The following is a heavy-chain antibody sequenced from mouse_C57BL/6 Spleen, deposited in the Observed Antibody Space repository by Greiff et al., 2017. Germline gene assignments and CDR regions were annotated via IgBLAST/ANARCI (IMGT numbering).Heavy chain of an antibody. CDR2: ISSGSSTI. D-gene: IGHD2-3*01. CDR1: GFTFSDYG. V-gene: IGHV5-17*01. J-gene: IGHJ4*01. CDR3: ARPLYDGYYPYYAMDY. Sequence: EVKLVESGGGLVKPGGSLKLSCAASGFTFSDYGMHWVRQAPEKGLEWVAYISSGSSTIYYADTVKGRFTSSRDNAKNTLFLQMTSLRSEDTAMYYCARPLYDGYYPYYAMDYWGQGTSVTVSS.